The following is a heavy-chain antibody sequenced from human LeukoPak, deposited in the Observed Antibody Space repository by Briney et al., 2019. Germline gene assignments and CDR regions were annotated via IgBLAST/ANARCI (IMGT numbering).Heavy chain of an antibody. J-gene: IGHJ6*03. V-gene: IGHV1-24*01. CDR2: FDPEDGET. Sequence: ASVKVSCKVSGYTLTELSMHWVRQAPGKGLEWMGGFDPEDGETIYAQKFQGRVTMTEDTSTSTAYMELRSLRSDDTAVYYCAREVVYYYYMDVWGKGTTVTVSS. CDR1: GYTLTELS. CDR3: AREVVYYYYMDV.